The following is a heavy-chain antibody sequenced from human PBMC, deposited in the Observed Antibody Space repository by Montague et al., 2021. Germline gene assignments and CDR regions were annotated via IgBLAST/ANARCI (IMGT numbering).Heavy chain of an antibody. Sequence: CAISGDSVSSNSVAWNWIRQSPSRGLEWLGRAYYRSKWYNDYAVSVKSRITINPDTSKNQFSLQLNSVTPEDTAVYYCARRQRQAWAHSSSSPQYYYDYMDVWDKGTTVAVSS. J-gene: IGHJ6*03. CDR2: AYYRSKWYN. D-gene: IGHD6-6*01. CDR1: GDSVSSNSVA. V-gene: IGHV6-1*01. CDR3: ARRQRQAWAHSSSSPQYYYDYMDV.